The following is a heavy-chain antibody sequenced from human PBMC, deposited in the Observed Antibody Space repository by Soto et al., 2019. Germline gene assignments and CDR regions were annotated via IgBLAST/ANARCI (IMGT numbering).Heavy chain of an antibody. Sequence: KPSETLSLTCTVTGASIRGSYYFWSWIRQPPGEGLEWLGYVYSTGSTYYNPSLKSRISMSVYTSKNQFSLILCSVSAADTAVYYCASDAIRGAGAMKTYWRLGTLVTVSS. CDR2: VYSTGST. CDR1: GASIRGSYYF. V-gene: IGHV4-30-4*08. CDR3: ASDAIRGAGAMKTY. J-gene: IGHJ4*02.